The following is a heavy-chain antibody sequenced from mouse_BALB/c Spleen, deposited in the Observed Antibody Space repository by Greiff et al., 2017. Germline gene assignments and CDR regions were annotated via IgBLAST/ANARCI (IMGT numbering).Heavy chain of an antibody. V-gene: IGHV8-12*01. J-gene: IGHJ4*01. D-gene: IGHD2-14*01. CDR2: IYWDDDK. Sequence: QVTLKESGPGILQPSQTLSLTCSFSGFSLSTSGMGVSWIRQPSGKGLEWLAHIYWDDDKRYNPSLKSRLTISKDTSRNQVFLKITSVDTADTATYYCARTYYRYAMDYWGQGTSVTVSS. CDR1: GFSLSTSGMG. CDR3: ARTYYRYAMDY.